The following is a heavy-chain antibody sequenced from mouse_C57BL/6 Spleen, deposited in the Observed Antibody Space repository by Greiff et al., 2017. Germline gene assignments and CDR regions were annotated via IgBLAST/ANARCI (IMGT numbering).Heavy chain of an antibody. D-gene: IGHD2-4*01. CDR1: GFTFSSYA. V-gene: IGHV5-9-1*02. CDR3: TREGMITTHYYAMDY. CDR2: ISSGGDYI. J-gene: IGHJ4*01. Sequence: DVKLVESGEGLVKPGGSLKLSCAASGFTFSSYAMSWVRQTPEKRLEWVAYISSGGDYIYYADTVKGRFTISRDNARNTLYLQMSSLKSEDTAMYYGTREGMITTHYYAMDYWGQGTSVTVSS.